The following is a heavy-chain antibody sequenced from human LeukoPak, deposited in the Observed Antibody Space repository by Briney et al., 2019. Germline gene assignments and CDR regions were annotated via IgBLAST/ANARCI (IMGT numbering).Heavy chain of an antibody. D-gene: IGHD4-17*01. J-gene: IGHJ4*02. Sequence: ASVKVSCKASGYTFTDYYIHWVRQAPGQGLEWLGWINPNSGGTSYAQKFQGRVTITRDTSINTAYMELSSLRSDDTAVYYWARDYGDSWGQGTLVTVSS. CDR3: ARDYGDS. V-gene: IGHV1-2*02. CDR1: GYTFTDYY. CDR2: INPNSGGT.